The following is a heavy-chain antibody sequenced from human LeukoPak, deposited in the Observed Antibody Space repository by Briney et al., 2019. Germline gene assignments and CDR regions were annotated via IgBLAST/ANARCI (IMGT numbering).Heavy chain of an antibody. CDR3: ARGQSRGNWFDP. Sequence: PSETLSLTCSVSGGSINNYYWTWIRQPPGKGLGWIGYIYYTGSTNYNPSLKSRVAISVDTSKNQFSLKLSSVTPADTAVYYCARGQSRGNWFDPWGQGNLVTVSS. CDR2: IYYTGST. CDR1: GGSINNYY. J-gene: IGHJ5*02. V-gene: IGHV4-59*01. D-gene: IGHD3-10*01.